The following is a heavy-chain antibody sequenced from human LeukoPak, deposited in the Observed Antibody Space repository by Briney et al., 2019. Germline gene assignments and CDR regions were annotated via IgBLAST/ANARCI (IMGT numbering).Heavy chain of an antibody. CDR2: INSDGTST. J-gene: IGHJ4*02. CDR3: ASWEVPAVMPQDY. Sequence: RAGSLRLSSAASGFTLSSYWMHWVRQAPGKGLVWVSRINSDGTSTSYADSVKGRFTISRDNAKNTLYLQMNSLRAEDTAVYYCASWEVPAVMPQDYWGQGTLVTVSS. CDR1: GFTLSSYW. V-gene: IGHV3-74*01. D-gene: IGHD2-2*01.